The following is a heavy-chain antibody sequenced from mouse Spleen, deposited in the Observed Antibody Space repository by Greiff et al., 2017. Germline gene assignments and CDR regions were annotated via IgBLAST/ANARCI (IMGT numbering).Heavy chain of an antibody. Sequence: EVKVVESGGGLVKPGGSLKLSCAASGFTFSSYAMSWVRQTPEKRLEWVATISDGGSYTYYPDNVKGRFTISRDNAKNNLYLQMSHLKSEDTAMYYCARMWDRYWYFDVWGTGTTVTVSS. CDR2: ISDGGSYT. V-gene: IGHV5-4*03. D-gene: IGHD4-1*01. CDR3: ARMWDRYWYFDV. CDR1: GFTFSSYA. J-gene: IGHJ1*03.